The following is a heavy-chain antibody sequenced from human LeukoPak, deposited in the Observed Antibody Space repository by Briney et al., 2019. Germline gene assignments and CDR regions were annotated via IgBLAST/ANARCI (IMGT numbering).Heavy chain of an antibody. J-gene: IGHJ4*02. CDR2: IVVGSGNT. Sequence: GTSVKVSCKASGFTFTSSAVQWVRQARGQRLEWIGWIVVGSGNTNYAQKFQERVTITRDMSTSTAYMELSSLRSEDTAVYYCAAESGYGDYVPTHTRGQGTLVTVS. V-gene: IGHV1-58*01. CDR3: AAESGYGDYVPTHT. CDR1: GFTFTSSA. D-gene: IGHD4-17*01.